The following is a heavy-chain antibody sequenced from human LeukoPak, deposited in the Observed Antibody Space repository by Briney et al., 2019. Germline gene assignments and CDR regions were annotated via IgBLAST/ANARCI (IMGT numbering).Heavy chain of an antibody. Sequence: SETLSLTCAVYGGSFSGYYWSWIRQPPGKGLEWIGEINHSGSTNYNPSLKSRVTISVDTSKNQFSLKLSSVTAADTAVYYCASGYSSSSRPYYFDYWGQGTLVTVSS. J-gene: IGHJ4*02. CDR3: ASGYSSSSRPYYFDY. CDR2: INHSGST. V-gene: IGHV4-34*01. D-gene: IGHD6-6*01. CDR1: GGSFSGYY.